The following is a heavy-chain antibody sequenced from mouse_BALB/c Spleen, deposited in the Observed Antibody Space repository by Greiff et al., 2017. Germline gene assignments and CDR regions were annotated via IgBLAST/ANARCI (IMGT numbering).Heavy chain of an antibody. J-gene: IGHJ4*01. CDR3: ARDRQLGLRAMDY. CDR1: GFSLTSYG. Sequence: VQGVESGPGLVAPSQSLSITCTVSGFSLTSYGVHWVRQPPGKGLEWLGVIWAGGSTNYNSALMSRLSISKDNSKSQVFLKMNSLQTDDTAMYYCARDRQLGLRAMDYWGQGTSVTVSA. D-gene: IGHD3-2*01. CDR2: IWAGGST. V-gene: IGHV2-9*02.